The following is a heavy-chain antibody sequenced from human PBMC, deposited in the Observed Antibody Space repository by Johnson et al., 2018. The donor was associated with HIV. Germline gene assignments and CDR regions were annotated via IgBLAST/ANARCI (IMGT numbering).Heavy chain of an antibody. CDR3: ASTSSGWFSAFDI. V-gene: IGHV3-30*01. CDR1: LFPFLLKS. J-gene: IGHJ3*02. CDR2: VSCDGINK. D-gene: IGHD6-19*01. Sequence: QVQLVESFFFWVSPCCALRLSCASSLFPFLLKSMPWLAHSPFTLLSFVALVSCDGINKYYAECVKGSFTISRDNSKNTLYLQMNSLRAEDTAVYYCASTSSGWFSAFDIWGQGTMVTVSS.